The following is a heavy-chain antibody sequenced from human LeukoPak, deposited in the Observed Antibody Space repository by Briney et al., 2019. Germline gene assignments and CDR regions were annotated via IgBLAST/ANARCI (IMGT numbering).Heavy chain of an antibody. CDR1: GFPFNVQT. CDR2: MREDGSEI. CDR3: ARGGAARGRFEN. Sequence: GGSLRLSCVASGFPFNVQTMSWVRQAPGKGLDLVASMREDGSEINYVDSVKGRFTISRDNPKNSLYLQMNSLRAEDTAVYYCARGGAARGRFENWGQGTLVTVSS. V-gene: IGHV3-7*01. D-gene: IGHD6-25*01. J-gene: IGHJ4*02.